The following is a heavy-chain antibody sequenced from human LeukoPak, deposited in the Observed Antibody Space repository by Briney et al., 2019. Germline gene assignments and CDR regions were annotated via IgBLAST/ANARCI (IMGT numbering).Heavy chain of an antibody. CDR2: IYYTGST. J-gene: IGHJ4*02. Sequence: PSETLSLTCTVSGGSINSYYWSWIRQPPGKGLECIGHIYYTGSTYYKPSLESRVTISVDTAKNQISLKLSSVTAADTAVYYCARYEEFSTGYSASSPRHYFDHSGQGTLVTVSS. D-gene: IGHD3/OR15-3a*01. V-gene: IGHV4-59*01. CDR1: GGSINSYY. CDR3: ARYEEFSTGYSASSPRHYFDH.